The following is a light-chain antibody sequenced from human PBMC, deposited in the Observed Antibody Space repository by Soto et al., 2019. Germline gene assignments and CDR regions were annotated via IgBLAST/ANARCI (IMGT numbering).Light chain of an antibody. CDR1: QSVLYSSNNKNY. CDR3: QQYYSTPIT. V-gene: IGKV4-1*01. Sequence: DIVMTQSPDSLAVSLGERATINCKSSQSVLYSSNNKNYLAWYQQKAGQPPKLLIYWASTRESGVPDRFSGSGSGTDFTLTISSPQAEDVAVYYCQQYYSTPITFGQGTRLEIK. CDR2: WAS. J-gene: IGKJ5*01.